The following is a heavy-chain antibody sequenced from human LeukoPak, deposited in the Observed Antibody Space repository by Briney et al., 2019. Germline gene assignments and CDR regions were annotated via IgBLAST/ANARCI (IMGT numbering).Heavy chain of an antibody. D-gene: IGHD3-10*01. Sequence: ASVKVSCKASGYTCTAYYLHWVRQAPGQGLEWVGWINPNSRGTNYAQKLQGRVTMTTDTSTSTAYMELRSLRSDDTAVYYCARDRTYYYGSGSYYWGQGTLVTVSS. CDR2: INPNSRGT. J-gene: IGHJ4*02. CDR3: ARDRTYYYGSGSYY. CDR1: GYTCTAYY. V-gene: IGHV1-2*02.